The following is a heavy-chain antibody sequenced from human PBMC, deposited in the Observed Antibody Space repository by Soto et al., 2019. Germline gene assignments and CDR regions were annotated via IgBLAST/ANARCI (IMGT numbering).Heavy chain of an antibody. CDR3: ARDPSGTRYFDWLDGMDV. CDR1: GGTFSSYA. Sequence: VSVKVSCKASGGTFSSYAISWVRQAPGQGLEWMGWISAYNGNTNYAQKLQGRVTMTTDTSTSTAYMELRSLRSDDTAVYYCARDPSGTRYFDWLDGMDVWGQGTTVTVSS. V-gene: IGHV1-18*01. J-gene: IGHJ6*02. D-gene: IGHD3-9*01. CDR2: ISAYNGNT.